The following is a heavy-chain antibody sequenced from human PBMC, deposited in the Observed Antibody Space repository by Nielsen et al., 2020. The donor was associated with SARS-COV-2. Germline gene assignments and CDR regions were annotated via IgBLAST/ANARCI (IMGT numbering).Heavy chain of an antibody. V-gene: IGHV3-30*18. CDR2: TSYDGGFK. CDR1: GFSFAEYG. CDR3: AKVYLSGSYRPPREAFDV. D-gene: IGHD1-26*01. J-gene: IGHJ3*01. Sequence: GGSLRLSCAASGFSFAEYGMRWVRQAPGKGPEWVAVTSYDGGFKDYGNSVKGRFTVSRDNSQNMLYLQMNRLRPEDTAVYYCAKVYLSGSYRPPREAFDVWGQGTKVTVSS.